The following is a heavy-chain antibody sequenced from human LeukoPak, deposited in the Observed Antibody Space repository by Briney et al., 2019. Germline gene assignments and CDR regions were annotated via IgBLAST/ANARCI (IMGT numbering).Heavy chain of an antibody. CDR3: ARDGGYYYDSSGYPMYLLDY. Sequence: SVKVSCKASGGTFISYAISWVRQAPGQGLEWMGGIIPIFGTANYAQKFQGRVTITADESTSTAYMELSSLRSEDTAVYYCARDGGYYYDSSGYPMYLLDYWGQGTLVTVSS. D-gene: IGHD3-22*01. CDR2: IIPIFGTA. J-gene: IGHJ4*02. V-gene: IGHV1-69*13. CDR1: GGTFISYA.